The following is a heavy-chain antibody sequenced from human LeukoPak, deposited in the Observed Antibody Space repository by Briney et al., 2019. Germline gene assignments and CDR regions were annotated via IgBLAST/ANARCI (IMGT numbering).Heavy chain of an antibody. D-gene: IGHD5-12*01. Sequence: SVKVSCKASGGTFINYAISWVRQAPGQGLEWMGGIIPIYDTADYAHPFQGRLTITVDESTNTVYMELNSLKSDDTAMYYCTRGTKFRDIATPFDYWGQGTLVTVSS. CDR2: IIPIYDTA. CDR1: GGTFINYA. J-gene: IGHJ4*02. V-gene: IGHV1-69*13. CDR3: TRGTKFRDIATPFDY.